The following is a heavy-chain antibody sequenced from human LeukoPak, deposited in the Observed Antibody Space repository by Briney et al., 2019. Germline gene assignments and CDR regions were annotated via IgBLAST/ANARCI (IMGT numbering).Heavy chain of an antibody. CDR2: ISSSGSTI. V-gene: IGHV3-48*03. J-gene: IGHJ4*02. CDR3: ARDSLPCGIAAAGAFDY. CDR1: GFTFSSYE. Sequence: GGSLRLFCTASGFTFSSYEMNWVRQAPGKGLEWVSYISSSGSTIYYADSVKGRFTISRDNAKNSLYLLMNSLRAEDTAVYYCARDSLPCGIAAAGAFDYWGQGTLVTVSS. D-gene: IGHD6-13*01.